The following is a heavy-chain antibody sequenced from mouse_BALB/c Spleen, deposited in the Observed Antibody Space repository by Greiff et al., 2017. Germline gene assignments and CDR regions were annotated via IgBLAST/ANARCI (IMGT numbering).Heavy chain of an antibody. CDR2: IWAGGST. CDR1: GFSLTSYG. V-gene: IGHV2-9*02. J-gene: IGHJ4*01. D-gene: IGHD1-1*01. CDR3: ARRGSSQYYYAMDY. Sequence: VQLQESGPGLVAPSQSLSITCTVSGFSLTSYGVHWVRQPPGKGLEWLGVIWAGGSTNYNSALMSRLSISKDNSKSQVFLKMNSLQTDDTAMYYCARRGSSQYYYAMDYWGQGTSVTVSS.